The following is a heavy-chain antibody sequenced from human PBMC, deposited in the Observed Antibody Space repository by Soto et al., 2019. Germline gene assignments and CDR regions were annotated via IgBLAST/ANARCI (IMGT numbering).Heavy chain of an antibody. CDR3: AVLGLNTYLGVVRAWIEP. D-gene: IGHD3-3*01. CDR1: GGSISSGGYY. Sequence: SETLSLTCTVSGGSISSGGYYWSWIRQHPGKGLEWIGYIYYSGSTYYNPSLKSRVTISVDTSKNQFSLKLSSVTAADTAVYYGAVLGLNTYLGVVRAWIEPCGLGTGVRVSS. CDR2: IYYSGST. V-gene: IGHV4-31*03. J-gene: IGHJ5*02.